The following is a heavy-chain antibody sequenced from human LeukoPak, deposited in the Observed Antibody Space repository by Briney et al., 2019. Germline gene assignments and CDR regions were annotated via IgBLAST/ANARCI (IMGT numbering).Heavy chain of an antibody. Sequence: PSETLSLTCAVYGGSFSGYYWSWIRQPPGKGLEWIGEINHSGSTNYNPSLKSRVTISVDTPKNQFSLKLSSVTAADTAVYYCARDGDSSGWFDPWGQGTLVTVSS. V-gene: IGHV4-34*01. CDR2: INHSGST. D-gene: IGHD6-19*01. J-gene: IGHJ5*02. CDR3: ARDGDSSGWFDP. CDR1: GGSFSGYY.